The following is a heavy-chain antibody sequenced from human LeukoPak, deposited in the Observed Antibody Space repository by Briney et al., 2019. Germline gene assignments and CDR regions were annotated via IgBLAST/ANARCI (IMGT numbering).Heavy chain of an antibody. CDR2: ISSNGDST. V-gene: IGHV3-64*01. Sequence: GGSLRLSCVASGFTFSNYAMHWVRQAPGKGLECVSAISSNGDSTHYATSVNGRFTISRDNSQNTLYLQMGSLRVEDMAVYYCARVDSSLWDYFYGLDVWGQGTTVTVSS. J-gene: IGHJ6*02. CDR1: GFTFSNYA. CDR3: ARVDSSLWDYFYGLDV. D-gene: IGHD6-13*01.